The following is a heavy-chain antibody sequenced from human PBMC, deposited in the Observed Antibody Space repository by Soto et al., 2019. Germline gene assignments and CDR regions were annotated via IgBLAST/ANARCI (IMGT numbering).Heavy chain of an antibody. Sequence: ASVKVSCKASGGTFSSYAISWVRQAPGQGLEWMGGIIPIFGTANYAQKFQGRVTITADESTSTAYTELSSLRSEDTAVYYCARGGGYSGYPGVDYYYGMDVWGQGTTVTVSS. J-gene: IGHJ6*02. CDR1: GGTFSSYA. CDR2: IIPIFGTA. CDR3: ARGGGYSGYPGVDYYYGMDV. D-gene: IGHD5-12*01. V-gene: IGHV1-69*13.